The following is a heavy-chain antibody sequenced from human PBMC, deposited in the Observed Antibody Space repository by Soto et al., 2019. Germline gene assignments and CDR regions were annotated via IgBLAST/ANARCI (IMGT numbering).Heavy chain of an antibody. J-gene: IGHJ3*01. V-gene: IGHV4-30-4*01. D-gene: IGHD1-26*01. CDR2: IYYSGST. CDR1: GGSISNGDYY. Sequence: QVQLQESGPGLVKPSQTLSLTCTVSGGSISNGDYYWSWIRQPPGTGLEWIGYIYYSGSTYSNQSLKSRITISVDTSRNQVSLKLSSVTAADTAVYYSARYCGYYSVFDFWGQGTMVTVSS. CDR3: ARYCGYYSVFDF.